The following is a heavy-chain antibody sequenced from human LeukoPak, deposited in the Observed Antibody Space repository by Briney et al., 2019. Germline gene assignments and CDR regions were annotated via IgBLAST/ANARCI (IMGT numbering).Heavy chain of an antibody. CDR2: IYSGGST. CDR3: ARDSGYASNWFDP. Sequence: GGSLRLSCAASGFTVSSNYMSWVRQAPGKGLEWVSVIYSGGSTYYADSVKGRFTISRDNSKNTLYLQMNSLRAEDTAVYYCARDSGYASNWFDPWGQGTLATVSS. V-gene: IGHV3-66*01. J-gene: IGHJ5*02. D-gene: IGHD5-12*01. CDR1: GFTVSSNY.